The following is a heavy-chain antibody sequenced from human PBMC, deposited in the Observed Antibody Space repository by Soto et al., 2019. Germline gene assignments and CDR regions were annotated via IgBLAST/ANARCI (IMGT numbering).Heavy chain of an antibody. CDR1: GFTVSSNY. J-gene: IGHJ6*03. CDR2: IYSGGST. D-gene: IGHD6-13*01. CDR3: ASTVYSSSWYDWIRYYYYMDV. V-gene: IGHV3-53*04. Sequence: GSLRLSCAASGFTVSSNYMSWVRQAPGKGLEWVSVIYSGGSTYYADSVKGRFTISRHNSKNTLYLQMNSLRAEDTAVYYCASTVYSSSWYDWIRYYYYMDVWGKGTTVTVSS.